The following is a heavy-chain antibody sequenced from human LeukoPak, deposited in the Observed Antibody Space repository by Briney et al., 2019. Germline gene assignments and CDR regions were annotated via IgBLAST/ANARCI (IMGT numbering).Heavy chain of an antibody. CDR1: GFSLSTTGVG. D-gene: IGHD3-10*01. CDR3: AHHPTYGSASRCHFDY. CDR2: IYWDDDT. Sequence: SGPTLVKPTQTLTLTCTFSGFSLSTTGVGVGWIRQPPGKALEWLALIYWDDDTHYSPSLKSRLTITKDTSKDQVVLTMTNMDPVDTATYYCAHHPTYGSASRCHFDYWGQGTLVTVSS. V-gene: IGHV2-5*02. J-gene: IGHJ4*02.